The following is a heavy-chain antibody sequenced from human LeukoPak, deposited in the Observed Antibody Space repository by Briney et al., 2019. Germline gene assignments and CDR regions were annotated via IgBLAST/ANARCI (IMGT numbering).Heavy chain of an antibody. CDR2: INPSGGST. CDR3: ARSYSSGWYEEGYYFDY. Sequence: RASVKVSCKASGYTFTSYYMHWVRQAPGQGLEWMGIINPSGGSTSYAQKFQGRVTITADESTSTAYMELSSLRSEDTAVYYCARSYSSGWYEEGYYFDYWGQGTLVTVSS. V-gene: IGHV1-46*01. D-gene: IGHD6-19*01. CDR1: GYTFTSYY. J-gene: IGHJ4*02.